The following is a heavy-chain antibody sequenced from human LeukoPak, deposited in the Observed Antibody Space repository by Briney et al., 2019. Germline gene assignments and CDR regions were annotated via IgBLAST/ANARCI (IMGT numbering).Heavy chain of an antibody. CDR2: INPNSGGT. V-gene: IGHV1-2*02. D-gene: IGHD3-3*01. J-gene: IGHJ6*03. Sequence: WASVKVSCKASGYTFTGYYIHWVRQAPGQGLEWMGWINPNSGGTNYAQKFQGRVTVTRDTSISTAYMELSRLRSDDTAVYYCARDLSWSGYSDYYYYYMDVWGKGTTVTVSS. CDR1: GYTFTGYY. CDR3: ARDLSWSGYSDYYYYYMDV.